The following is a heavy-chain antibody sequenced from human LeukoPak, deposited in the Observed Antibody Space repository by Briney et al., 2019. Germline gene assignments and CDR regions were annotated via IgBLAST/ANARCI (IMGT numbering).Heavy chain of an antibody. Sequence: ASVKVSCKASGGTFSSYAISWVRQAPGQGLEWMGGIIPIFGTANYAQKFQGRVTITTDESTSTAYMELRSLRSEDRAVYYCASPVAGNWNDDIWGQGTMVTVSS. CDR1: GGTFSSYA. CDR3: ASPVAGNWNDDI. J-gene: IGHJ3*02. V-gene: IGHV1-69*05. CDR2: IIPIFGTA. D-gene: IGHD1-20*01.